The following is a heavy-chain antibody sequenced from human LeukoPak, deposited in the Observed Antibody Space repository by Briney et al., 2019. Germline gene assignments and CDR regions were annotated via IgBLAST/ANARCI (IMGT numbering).Heavy chain of an antibody. D-gene: IGHD3-22*01. Sequence: GGSLRLSCAASGFTFDDYGMSWVRQAPGKGLEWVANIKQDGSEKYYVDSVKGRFTISRDNAKNSLYLQMNSLRAEDTAVYYCARFGGEYYYDSSGERNYWGQGTLVTVSS. CDR2: IKQDGSEK. CDR3: ARFGGEYYYDSSGERNY. V-gene: IGHV3-7*01. J-gene: IGHJ4*02. CDR1: GFTFDDYG.